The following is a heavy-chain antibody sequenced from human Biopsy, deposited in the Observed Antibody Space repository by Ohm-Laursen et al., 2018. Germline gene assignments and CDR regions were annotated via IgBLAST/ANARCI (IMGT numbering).Heavy chain of an antibody. CDR3: AADINVWNVNY. D-gene: IGHD1-1*01. J-gene: IGHJ4*02. CDR1: GYSLTGLS. CDR2: FAPENGRI. V-gene: IGHV1-24*01. Sequence: GASVKVSCKVSGYSLTGLSMHWVRQAPGQGLEWMGGFAPENGRIVYSQKFQGRVTMTEDTSTSTAYMEVWRLRSDDTAVYYCAADINVWNVNYWGQGTQVIVSS.